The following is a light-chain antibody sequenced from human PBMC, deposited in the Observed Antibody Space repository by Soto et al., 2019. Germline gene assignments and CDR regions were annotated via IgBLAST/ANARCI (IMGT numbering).Light chain of an antibody. CDR1: QSISSW. Sequence: DIQMTQSPSTLSASVGDRVTITCRASQSISSWLAWYQQKPGKAPKLLIIRAFSLESGVPSRFSGSGSGKEFPLPITGLRLDVFPTNYCNRYNSYFFPFGLGPRWIS. CDR3: NRYNSYFFP. V-gene: IGKV1-5*03. J-gene: IGKJ3*01. CDR2: RAF.